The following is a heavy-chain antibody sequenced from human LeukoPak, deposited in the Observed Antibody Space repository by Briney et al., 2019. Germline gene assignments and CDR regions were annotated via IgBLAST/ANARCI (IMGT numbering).Heavy chain of an antibody. CDR1: GGTFSSYA. CDR3: ARPAYCSSTSCSREADSDAFDI. Sequence: SVKVSCKASGGTFSSYAISWVRQAPGQGLEWMGGIIPIFGTANYAQKFQGRVTITADESTSTAYMELSSLRSEDTAVYYCARPAYCSSTSCSREADSDAFDIWGQGTMVTVSS. V-gene: IGHV1-69*13. D-gene: IGHD2-2*01. CDR2: IIPIFGTA. J-gene: IGHJ3*02.